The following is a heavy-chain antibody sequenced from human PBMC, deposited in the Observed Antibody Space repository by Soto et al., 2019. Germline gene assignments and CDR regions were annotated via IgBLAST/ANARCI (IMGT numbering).Heavy chain of an antibody. V-gene: IGHV1-2*04. CDR1: GYTFTCYY. D-gene: IGHD2-15*01. J-gene: IGHJ6*02. Sequence: SVKVSCKASGYTFTCYYMHLVRQAPGQGLEWMGWINPNSGGTNYAQKFQGWVTMTRDTSIGTAYMELSRLRSDDTAVYYCARDLVVAVNSSYYYYGMDVWGQGTTVTVSS. CDR3: ARDLVVAVNSSYYYYGMDV. CDR2: INPNSGGT.